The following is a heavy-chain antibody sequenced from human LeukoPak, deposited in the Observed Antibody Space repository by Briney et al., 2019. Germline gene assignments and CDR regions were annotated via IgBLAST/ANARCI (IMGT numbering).Heavy chain of an antibody. D-gene: IGHD3-22*01. V-gene: IGHV3-33*01. Sequence: PGGSLRLSCAASGFTFSNYGMHWVRQAPGKGLEWVAVVWYDGSNKYYADSVKGRFTISRDNSKNTLYLQMNSLRAEDTAVYYCARDRYDSSAYRLPDYWGQGTLVIVSS. CDR1: GFTFSNYG. CDR2: VWYDGSNK. J-gene: IGHJ4*02. CDR3: ARDRYDSSAYRLPDY.